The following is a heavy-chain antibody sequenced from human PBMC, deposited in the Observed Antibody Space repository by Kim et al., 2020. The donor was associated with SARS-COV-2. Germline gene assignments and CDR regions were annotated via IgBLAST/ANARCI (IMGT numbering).Heavy chain of an antibody. D-gene: IGHD6-13*01. V-gene: IGHV4-34*01. CDR2: INHSGST. J-gene: IGHJ5*02. CDR3: ARAVPPPGVAAAGKFDP. Sequence: SETLSLTCAVYGGSFSGYYWSWIRQPPGKGLEWIGEINHSGSTNYNPSLKSRVTISVDTSKNQFSLKLSSVTAADTAVYYCARAVPPPGVAAAGKFDPWGQGTLVTVSS. CDR1: GGSFSGYY.